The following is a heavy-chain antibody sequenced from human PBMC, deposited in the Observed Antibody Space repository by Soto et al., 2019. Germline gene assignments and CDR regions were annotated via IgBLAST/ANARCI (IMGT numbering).Heavy chain of an antibody. V-gene: IGHV4-31*03. CDR3: ARDLGNGGHFDY. CDR1: GGSISSGGYY. Sequence: SETLSLTCTVSGGSISSGGYYWSWIRQHPGKGLEWIGYIYYSGSTYYNPSLKSRVTISVDTSKNQFSLKLSSVTAADTAVYYCARDLGNGGHFDYWGQGTLVTVSS. CDR2: IYYSGST. D-gene: IGHD3-10*01. J-gene: IGHJ4*02.